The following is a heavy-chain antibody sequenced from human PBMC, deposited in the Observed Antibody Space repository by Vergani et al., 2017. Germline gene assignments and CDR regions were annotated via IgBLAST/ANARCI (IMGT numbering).Heavy chain of an antibody. CDR1: GFTFSSYG. CDR2: IKQDGSEK. CDR3: ARETMVAASLDY. V-gene: IGHV3-7*01. J-gene: IGHJ4*02. D-gene: IGHD2-15*01. Sequence: VQLVESGGGVVQPGRSLRLSCAASGFTFSSYGMHWVRQAPGKGLEWVANIKQDGSEKYYVDSVKGRFTISRDNAKNSLYLQMNSLRAEDTAVYYCARETMVAASLDYWGQGTLVTVSS.